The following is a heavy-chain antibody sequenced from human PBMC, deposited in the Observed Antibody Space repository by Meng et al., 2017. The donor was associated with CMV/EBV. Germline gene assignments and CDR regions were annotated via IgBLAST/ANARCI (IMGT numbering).Heavy chain of an antibody. J-gene: IGHJ4*02. CDR3: ARVTQLAPKQLRSLYYFDY. D-gene: IGHD6-6*01. Sequence: ASVKVSCKASGYTFTSYAINWVRQAPGQGLEWVGWINSYNGDTHYAQKLQDRVTVTTDTSTDTIYMELRSLRADDTAVYYCARVTQLAPKQLRSLYYFDYWGQGTLVTVSS. CDR2: INSYNGDT. V-gene: IGHV1-18*01. CDR1: GYTFTSYA.